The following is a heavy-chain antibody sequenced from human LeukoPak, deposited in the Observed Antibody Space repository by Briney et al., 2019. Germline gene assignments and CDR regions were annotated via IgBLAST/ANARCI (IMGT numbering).Heavy chain of an antibody. J-gene: IGHJ4*02. Sequence: GESLKISCKGSGYSFTSYWISWVRQMPGKGLEWMGWIDPSDSYTNYSPSFQGHVTISADKSISTAYLQWSSLKASDTAMYYCARLRYDTLTGYQKDYWGQGTLVTVSS. D-gene: IGHD3-9*01. CDR2: IDPSDSYT. CDR1: GYSFTSYW. CDR3: ARLRYDTLTGYQKDY. V-gene: IGHV5-10-1*01.